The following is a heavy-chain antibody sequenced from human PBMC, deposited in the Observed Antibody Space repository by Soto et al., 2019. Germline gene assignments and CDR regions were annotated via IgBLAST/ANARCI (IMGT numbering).Heavy chain of an antibody. CDR3: ARGSITIFGVVIQSFDY. V-gene: IGHV1-3*01. J-gene: IGHJ4*02. CDR1: GYTFTSYA. D-gene: IGHD3-3*01. CDR2: INAGNGNT. Sequence: QVQLVQSGAEVKKPGASVKVSCKASGYTFTSYAMHWVRQAPGQRLEWMGWINAGNGNTKYSQKFQGRVTITRDTSASTAYMELSSLRSEDMAVYYCARGSITIFGVVIQSFDYWGQGTLVTVSS.